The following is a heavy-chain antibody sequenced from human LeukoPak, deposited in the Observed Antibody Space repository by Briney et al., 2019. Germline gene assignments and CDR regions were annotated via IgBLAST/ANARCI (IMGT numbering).Heavy chain of an antibody. CDR2: ISYDGSNK. J-gene: IGHJ4*02. V-gene: IGHV3-30-3*01. D-gene: IGHD1-26*01. CDR1: GFTFSSCA. CDR3: ARGRGSHSFDY. Sequence: GGSLRLSCAASGFTFSSCAMHWVRQAPGKGLEWVAVISYDGSNKYYADSVKGRFTISRDNSKNTLYLQMNSLRAEDTAVYYCARGRGSHSFDYWGQGTLVTVSS.